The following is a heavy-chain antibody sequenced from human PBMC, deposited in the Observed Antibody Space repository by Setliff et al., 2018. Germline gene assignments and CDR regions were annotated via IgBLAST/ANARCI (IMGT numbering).Heavy chain of an antibody. CDR2: VGVSGAGS. J-gene: IGHJ4*02. D-gene: IGHD3-10*01. V-gene: IGHV3-23*01. Sequence: GGSLRLSCAASGFTFSSYAMSWVRQAPGKGLEWVSSVGVSGAGSYYADSVKGRFTISRDNSKNTLYLQMNSLRAEDTAVYFCAAGTYSSGYWGQGTLVTVSS. CDR1: GFTFSSYA. CDR3: AAGTYSSGY.